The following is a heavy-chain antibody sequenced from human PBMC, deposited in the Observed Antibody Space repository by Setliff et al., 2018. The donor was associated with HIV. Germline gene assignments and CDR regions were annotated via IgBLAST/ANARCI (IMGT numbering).Heavy chain of an antibody. CDR3: AREPHELRYFDWLLYPAYYYYGMDV. V-gene: IGHV3-21*01. CDR2: ISSSSSYI. CDR1: GLTFSSYT. J-gene: IGHJ6*02. Sequence: PGGSLRLSCAASGLTFSSYTMNWVRQAPGKGLEWVSSISSSSSYIYYADSVKGRFTISRDNAKNSLYLQMNSLRAEDTAVYYCAREPHELRYFDWLLYPAYYYYGMDVWGQGTTVTVSS. D-gene: IGHD3-9*01.